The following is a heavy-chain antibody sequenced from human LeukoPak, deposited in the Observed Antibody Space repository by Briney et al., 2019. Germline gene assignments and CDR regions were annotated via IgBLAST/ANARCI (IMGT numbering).Heavy chain of an antibody. D-gene: IGHD1-26*01. CDR3: ARGSFLPDI. Sequence: GGSLRLSCAASGFSFSDYNMNWIRQAPGKGPEWISYISSGGSSIHYADSVKGRFTISRDNAKTSLYLQMNSLRVEDTAVYYCARGSFLPDIWGQGTLVIVS. CDR2: ISSGGSSI. CDR1: GFSFSDYN. J-gene: IGHJ4*02. V-gene: IGHV3-11*04.